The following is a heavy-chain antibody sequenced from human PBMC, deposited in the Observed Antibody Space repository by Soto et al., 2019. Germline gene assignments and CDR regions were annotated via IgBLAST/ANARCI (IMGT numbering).Heavy chain of an antibody. D-gene: IGHD3-10*01. J-gene: IGHJ6*02. CDR2: ISSSSSYI. V-gene: IGHV3-21*01. CDR3: ARDSPRGVLALPGVYGMDG. Sequence: SLLLSWAASGFTFSSYSMNWVRQAPGKGLEWVSSISSSSSYIYYADSVKGRFTISRDNAKNSLYLQMNSMRAEDTAVYYCARDSPRGVLALPGVYGMDGWGPGTTVTVS. CDR1: GFTFSSYS.